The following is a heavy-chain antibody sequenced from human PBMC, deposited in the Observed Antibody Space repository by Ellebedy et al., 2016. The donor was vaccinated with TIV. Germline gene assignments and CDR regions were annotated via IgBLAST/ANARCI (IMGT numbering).Heavy chain of an antibody. D-gene: IGHD4-17*01. J-gene: IGHJ4*02. CDR1: GFIFSRYW. CDR2: IKQDGSQK. Sequence: GGSLRLXCEVSGFIFSRYWMSWVRQAPGKGLEWVAKIKQDGSQKYYVDSVTGRFTISRDNAKNSLYLQMNSLRAEDTAVYYCAVTVSTWECWGQGTLVTVSS. V-gene: IGHV3-7*01. CDR3: AVTVSTWEC.